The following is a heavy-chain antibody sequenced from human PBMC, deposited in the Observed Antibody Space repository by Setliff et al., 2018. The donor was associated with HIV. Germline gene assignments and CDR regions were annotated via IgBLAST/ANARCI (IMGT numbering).Heavy chain of an antibody. CDR3: ARAHFLVAMTRNWFDP. CDR1: GYTFIDYF. CDR2: INPKSGVA. Sequence: SVKVSCKASGYTFIDYFMHWVRQAPGQGLEWIGRINPKSGVADYLKKFQGRVTMTADTLSNTAHMELIRPRFDDTAVYYCARAHFLVAMTRNWFDPWGQGTLVTVSS. D-gene: IGHD5-12*01. J-gene: IGHJ5*02. V-gene: IGHV1-2*06.